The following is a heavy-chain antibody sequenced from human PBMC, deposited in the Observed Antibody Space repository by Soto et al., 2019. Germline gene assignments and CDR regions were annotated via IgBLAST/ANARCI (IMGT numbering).Heavy chain of an antibody. J-gene: IGHJ4*02. V-gene: IGHV3-30-3*01. CDR2: ISYDGSNK. CDR1: GFTFSSYA. D-gene: IGHD6-13*01. Sequence: QVQLVESGGGVVQPGRSLRLSCAASGFTFSSYAMHWVRQAPGKGLEWVAVISYDGSNKYYADSVKGRFTISRDNSKNPLYLQMNSLRAEDTAVYYCARDRGPSFSSSWYAMNFDYWGQGTLVTVSS. CDR3: ARDRGPSFSSSWYAMNFDY.